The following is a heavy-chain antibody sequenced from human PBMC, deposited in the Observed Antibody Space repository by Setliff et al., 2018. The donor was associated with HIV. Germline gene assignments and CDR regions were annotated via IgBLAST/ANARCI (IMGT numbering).Heavy chain of an antibody. CDR1: GYTFTAYG. J-gene: IGHJ6*02. CDR2: ISTYSDET. V-gene: IGHV1-18*01. Sequence: ASVKVSCKPSGYTFTAYGLSWVRQAPGQGLEWMGWISTYSDETSYAQKLQGRVTMTTDTSTGTAYMELRRLRFDDTAVYYCARDVEHMMDVWGQGTTVTVSS. CDR3: ARDVEHMMDV.